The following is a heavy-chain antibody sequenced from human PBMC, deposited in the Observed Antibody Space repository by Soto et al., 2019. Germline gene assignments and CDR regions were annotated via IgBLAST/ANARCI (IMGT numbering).Heavy chain of an antibody. V-gene: IGHV3-33*01. CDR2: IWYDGSNK. J-gene: IGHJ4*02. Sequence: QVQLVESGGGVVQPGRSLRLSCAASGFTFSSYGMHWVRQAPGKGLEWVAVIWYDGSNKYYADSVKGRFTISRDNSKNTLYLQMNSLRVEDTAVYYCARDSIAGGIAVAVIDYWGQGTLVTVSS. D-gene: IGHD6-19*01. CDR3: ARDSIAGGIAVAVIDY. CDR1: GFTFSSYG.